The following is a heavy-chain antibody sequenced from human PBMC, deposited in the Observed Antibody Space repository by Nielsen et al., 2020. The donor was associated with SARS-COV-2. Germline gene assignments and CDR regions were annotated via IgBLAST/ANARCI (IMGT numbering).Heavy chain of an antibody. CDR2: IYTDGST. Sequence: GESLKISCGASGFTINSSFMSWVRQAAGKGLDWVSVIYTDGSTSHADSVKGRFTISRDNSKNTLYLQMNSLRAEDTAVYYCARDNWGRMDVWGQGTTVTVSS. V-gene: IGHV3-66*01. J-gene: IGHJ6*02. CDR1: GFTINSSF. CDR3: ARDNWGRMDV. D-gene: IGHD7-27*01.